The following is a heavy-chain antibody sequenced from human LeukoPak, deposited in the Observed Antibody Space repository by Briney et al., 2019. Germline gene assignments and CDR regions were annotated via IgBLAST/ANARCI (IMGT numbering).Heavy chain of an antibody. CDR3: ARLLRDGSYGGVYFDY. Sequence: GASVKVSCKASGYTFTGYYMRWVRQAPGQGLEWMGWINPNSGGTNYAQKFQGRVTMTRDTSISTAYMELSRLRSDDTAVYYCARLLRDGSYGGVYFDYWGQGTLVTVSS. V-gene: IGHV1-2*02. CDR2: INPNSGGT. D-gene: IGHD1-26*01. J-gene: IGHJ4*02. CDR1: GYTFTGYY.